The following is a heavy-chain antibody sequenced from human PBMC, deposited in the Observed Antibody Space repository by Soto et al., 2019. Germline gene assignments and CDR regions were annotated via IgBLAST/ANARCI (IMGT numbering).Heavy chain of an antibody. J-gene: IGHJ4*02. Sequence: EVQLLESGGDLLQPGVSLRLSCSASGFTFTNFAMSWVRQAPGRGLEWVSSISETGADTYYADSVKGRFTISRDTSKNTLYLQMNIPRSEDTALYYCTRGGVNYGFPYFFDFWGPGTLVTVSS. D-gene: IGHD3-10*01. CDR2: ISETGADT. V-gene: IGHV3-23*01. CDR1: GFTFTNFA. CDR3: TRGGVNYGFPYFFDF.